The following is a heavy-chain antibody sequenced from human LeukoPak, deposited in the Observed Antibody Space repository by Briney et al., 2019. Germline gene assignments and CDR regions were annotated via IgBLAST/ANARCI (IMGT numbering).Heavy chain of an antibody. J-gene: IGHJ4*02. Sequence: TSETLSLTCTVSDGSIGSYYWTWIRQPPGKGLEWIGYIYYTGSTNYNPSLKSRVTISVDTSKNQFSLKLSSLTAADTAVYYCARVTGYVMEDYFDYWGQGTLVTVSS. D-gene: IGHD6-13*01. CDR2: IYYTGST. CDR1: DGSIGSYY. V-gene: IGHV4-59*01. CDR3: ARVTGYVMEDYFDY.